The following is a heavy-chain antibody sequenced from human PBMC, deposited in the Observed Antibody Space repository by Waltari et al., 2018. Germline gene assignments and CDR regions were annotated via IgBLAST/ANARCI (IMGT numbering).Heavy chain of an antibody. J-gene: IGHJ5*02. CDR1: GGSISSTNYY. D-gene: IGHD2-21*02. Sequence: QLRLQESGPGLVKPSDTLSLTCTVSGGSISSTNYYWGWLRQPPGKGLEWIGSIYYSGNTYYNPSLKSRVTMSADTSKNQVSLKLSSVTAADTAVYYCARHQDWVVVSATWFDPWGQGTLVTVSS. V-gene: IGHV4-39*01. CDR2: IYYSGNT. CDR3: ARHQDWVVVSATWFDP.